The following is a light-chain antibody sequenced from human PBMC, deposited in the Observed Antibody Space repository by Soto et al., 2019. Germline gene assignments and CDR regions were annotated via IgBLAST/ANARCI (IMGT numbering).Light chain of an antibody. V-gene: IGKV1-5*03. CDR2: KAS. CDR3: QQYHTWWT. CDR1: QSIRSW. Sequence: DIQMTQSPSTLSASVGDRVTITCRASQSIRSWLAWYQQKPGKAPKILIYKASSLESGVPSRFRGSGSGTEFTLTISSLQPDDFATYYCQQYHTWWTFGQGTKVEI. J-gene: IGKJ1*01.